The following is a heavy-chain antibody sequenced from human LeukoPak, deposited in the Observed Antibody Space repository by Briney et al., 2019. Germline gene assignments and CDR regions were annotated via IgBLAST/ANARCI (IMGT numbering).Heavy chain of an antibody. V-gene: IGHV3-49*04. Sequence: GGSLRLSCTASGFTFGDYAMSWVRQAPGKGLELVGFIRSKAYGGTTEYAASVKGRFTISRDDSKSIAYLQMNSLKTEDTAVYYCTRDPTVTPLDYWGQGTLVTVSS. CDR2: IRSKAYGGTT. CDR1: GFTFGDYA. D-gene: IGHD4-17*01. CDR3: TRDPTVTPLDY. J-gene: IGHJ4*02.